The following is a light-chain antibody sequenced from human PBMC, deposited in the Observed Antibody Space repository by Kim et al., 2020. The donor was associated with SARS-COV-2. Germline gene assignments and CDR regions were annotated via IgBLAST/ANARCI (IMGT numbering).Light chain of an antibody. J-gene: IGLJ1*01. CDR2: EVK. CDR1: NTDLGGSDY. Sequence: GQAVTISCTGTNTDLGGSDYVAWYQQPPGKAPKLILYEVKWRPSGVSDRFSGSKSAYIASLTISGLQADDEADYYCSSYAGSNNLVFGTGTKVTVL. V-gene: IGLV2-8*01. CDR3: SSYAGSNNLV.